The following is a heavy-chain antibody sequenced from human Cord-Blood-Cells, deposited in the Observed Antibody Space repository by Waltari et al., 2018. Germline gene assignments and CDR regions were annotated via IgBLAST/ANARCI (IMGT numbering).Heavy chain of an antibody. CDR3: ARQHYGSGSYYNG. CDR2: INHSGST. J-gene: IGHJ4*02. V-gene: IGHV4-34*01. CDR1: GGSFSGYY. Sequence: QVQLQQWGAVLLKPSETLSLTCAVYGGSFSGYYWSWIRQPPGKGLEWIGEINHSGSTNYNPSLKRRVTIAVDTSKNQFSRKRSSVTAADTAVYYCARQHYGSGSYYNGWGQGTLVTVSS. D-gene: IGHD3-10*01.